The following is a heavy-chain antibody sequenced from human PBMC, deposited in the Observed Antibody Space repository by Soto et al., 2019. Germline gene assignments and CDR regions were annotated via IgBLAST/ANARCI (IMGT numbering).Heavy chain of an antibody. CDR2: IYYSGST. D-gene: IGHD3-3*01. CDR1: GGSINSGGYY. CDR3: ARAQTIFGIITVFDY. Sequence: LTLTCTVSGGSINSGGYYWSWIRQHPGKGLEWIGYIYYSGSTYYNPSLKSRVTISVDTSKNQFSLKLTSVTAADTAVYFCARAQTIFGIITVFDYWGQGTLVTVSS. V-gene: IGHV4-31*03. J-gene: IGHJ4*02.